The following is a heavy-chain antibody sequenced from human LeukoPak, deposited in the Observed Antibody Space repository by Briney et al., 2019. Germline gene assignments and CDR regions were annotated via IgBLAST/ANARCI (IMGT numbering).Heavy chain of an antibody. CDR2: INHSGST. V-gene: IGHV4-34*01. J-gene: IGHJ3*02. CDR1: GGSFSGYY. CDR3: ARYSSSSWPLNDAFDI. D-gene: IGHD6-13*01. Sequence: SETLSLTCAVYGGSFSGYYWSWIRQPPGKGLEWIGEINHSGSTNYNPSLKSRVTISVDTSKNQFSLKLSSVTAADTAVYYCARYSSSSWPLNDAFDIWGQGTMVTVSS.